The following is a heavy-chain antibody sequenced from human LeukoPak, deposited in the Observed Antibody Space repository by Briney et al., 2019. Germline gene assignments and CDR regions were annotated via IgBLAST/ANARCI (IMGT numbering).Heavy chain of an antibody. CDR2: INHSGST. Sequence: SETLSLTCAVYGGSFSGYYWSWIRQPPGKGLEWIGEINHSGSTNYNPSLKSRVTISVDTSKNQFSLQLNSVTPEDTAVYYCARRYNAHFDYWGQGTLVTVSS. CDR1: GGSFSGYY. D-gene: IGHD1-14*01. J-gene: IGHJ4*02. CDR3: ARRYNAHFDY. V-gene: IGHV4-34*01.